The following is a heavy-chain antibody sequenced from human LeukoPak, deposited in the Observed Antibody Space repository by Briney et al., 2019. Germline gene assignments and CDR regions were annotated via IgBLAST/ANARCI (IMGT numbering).Heavy chain of an antibody. V-gene: IGHV3-48*04. D-gene: IGHD2-15*01. J-gene: IGHJ5*02. CDR3: ARASHCSGGSCYMSWFDP. CDR2: ISGSSSSSDGGAI. Sequence: GGSLRLSCTASGFTFSTYSMNWVRQAPGRGLEWVSYISGSSSSSDGGAIQYADSVKGRFTISRDNAKNSLYLQMNSLRAEDTAVYYRARASHCSGGSCYMSWFDPWGQGTLVTVSS. CDR1: GFTFSTYS.